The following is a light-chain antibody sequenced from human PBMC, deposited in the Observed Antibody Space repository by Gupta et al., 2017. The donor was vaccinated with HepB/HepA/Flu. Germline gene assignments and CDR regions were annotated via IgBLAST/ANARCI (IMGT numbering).Light chain of an antibody. V-gene: IGLV5-45*02. CDR2: YNLDSDN. CDR3: MIWHSSAYV. J-gene: IGLJ2*01. CDR1: SGINVGTYR. Sequence: QAVLTQPSSLSASPGASASLTCTLRSGINVGTYRIFWYQQKPGSPPQYLLRYNLDSDNNQGSGVPSRFSGSKDASANAGILLISGRQSEDEADYYCMIWHSSAYVFGGGTKLTVL.